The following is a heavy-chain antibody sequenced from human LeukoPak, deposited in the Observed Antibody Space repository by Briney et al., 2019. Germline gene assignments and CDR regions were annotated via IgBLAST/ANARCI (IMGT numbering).Heavy chain of an antibody. CDR2: SYYSGST. D-gene: IGHD4-11*01. Sequence: SETLSLTCSVSGGSISSSTYYWGWIRQPPGKGLEWIVSSYYSGSTYYNPSLKSRVTISVDTSKNHFSLKLSSVTAADTAVYYCARDNPPMTTVTDGWFDPWGQGTLVTVSS. CDR1: GGSISSSTYY. CDR3: ARDNPPMTTVTDGWFDP. V-gene: IGHV4-39*02. J-gene: IGHJ5*02.